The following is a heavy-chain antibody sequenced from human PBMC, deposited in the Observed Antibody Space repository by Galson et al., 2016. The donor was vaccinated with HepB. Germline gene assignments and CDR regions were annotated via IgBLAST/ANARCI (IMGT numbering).Heavy chain of an antibody. CDR1: GASISNRNW. CDR2: VYRSGTT. J-gene: IGHJ4*02. D-gene: IGHD6-13*01. V-gene: IGHV4-4*02. Sequence: VSGASISNRNWWSWVRQPPGQGLEWIGEVYRSGTTNYTPSLRRRVSMSVDKSKNQFSLKLTSVTAADTAVYYCARGQEGQDGYDYWGQGTLVTVSS. CDR3: ARGQEGQDGYDY.